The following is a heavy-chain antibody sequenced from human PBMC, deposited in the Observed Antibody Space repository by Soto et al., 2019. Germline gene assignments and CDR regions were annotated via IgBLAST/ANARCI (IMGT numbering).Heavy chain of an antibody. J-gene: IGHJ6*02. V-gene: IGHV3-9*01. CDR3: AKAGGPLPSYYGMDV. CDR1: GFTFDDYA. Sequence: HPGGSLRLSCAASGFTFDDYAMHWVRQAPGKGLEWVSGISWNSGSIGYADSVKGRFTISRDNAKNSLYLRMNSLRAEDTALYYCAKAGGPLPSYYGMDVWGQGTTVTVSS. D-gene: IGHD3-16*01. CDR2: ISWNSGSI.